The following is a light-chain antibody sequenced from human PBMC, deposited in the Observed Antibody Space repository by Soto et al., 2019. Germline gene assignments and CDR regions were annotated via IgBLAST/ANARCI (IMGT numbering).Light chain of an antibody. J-gene: IGLJ7*01. V-gene: IGLV3-1*01. CDR2: QDN. Sequence: SYELTQPPSVSVSPGQPASITCSGDKLGHKYACWYQQKPGQSPVLVIYQDNKRPSGIPERFSGSNSGNTATLTISGTQAMDEADYYCQAWDSSTAVFGGGTQLTVL. CDR1: KLGHKY. CDR3: QAWDSSTAV.